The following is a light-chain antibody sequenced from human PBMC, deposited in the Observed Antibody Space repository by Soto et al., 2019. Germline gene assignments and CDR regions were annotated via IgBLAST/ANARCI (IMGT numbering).Light chain of an antibody. CDR3: HQYGTSPQT. CDR2: DAS. CDR1: QSINSIY. V-gene: IGKV3-20*01. Sequence: EIVLTQSPGILSLSPGERATLSCRASQSINSIYLAWHQQKPGQAPRLLIYDASRRDIGVPDRFSGSGSGTDFTLAISGLEPADFAVYFCHQYGTSPQTFGQGTKVDIK. J-gene: IGKJ1*01.